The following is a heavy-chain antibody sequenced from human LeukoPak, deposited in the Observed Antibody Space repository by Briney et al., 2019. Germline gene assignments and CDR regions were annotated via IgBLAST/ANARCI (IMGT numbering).Heavy chain of an antibody. CDR1: GFTFSDYY. J-gene: IGHJ4*02. CDR2: ISSSGSNI. CDR3: AKRQVGGSGSYYPSYFDY. V-gene: IGHV3-11*01. D-gene: IGHD3-10*01. Sequence: GGSLRLSCAASGFTFSDYYMSWIRQAPGKGLEWVAYISSSGSNIYYADSVKGRFTISRDNSKNSLYVQMNNLRAEDTAVYYCAKRQVGGSGSYYPSYFDYWGQGTLVTVSS.